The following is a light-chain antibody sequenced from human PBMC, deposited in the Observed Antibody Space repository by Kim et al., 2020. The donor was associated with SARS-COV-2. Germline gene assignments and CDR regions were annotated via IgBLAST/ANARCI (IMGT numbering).Light chain of an antibody. V-gene: IGLV6-57*03. Sequence: GKAVTISCTRSSGSIASNYVKWYQQRPGSAPTTVIFEDNQRPSGVPDRFSGSIDTSSNSASLTISGLKTEDEADYFCQSYDDNNVVFGGGTQLTVL. CDR1: SGSIASNY. J-gene: IGLJ3*02. CDR3: QSYDDNNVV. CDR2: EDN.